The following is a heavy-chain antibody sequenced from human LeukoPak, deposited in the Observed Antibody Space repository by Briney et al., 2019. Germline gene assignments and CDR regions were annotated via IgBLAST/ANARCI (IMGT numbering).Heavy chain of an antibody. CDR3: VREKYCTPTDCLHGRFYFNC. CDR2: INSGGNT. J-gene: IGHJ4*02. CDR1: GFTVSSNY. Sequence: GGSLRLSCVASGFTVSSNYMSWVRQAPGKGLEWVSVINSGGNTYYADSVKGRFTISRDNSKNTLYLQMNSLRAEDTAVYYCVREKYCTPTDCLHGRFYFNCWGQGTLVTVSS. D-gene: IGHD2-8*01. V-gene: IGHV3-53*01.